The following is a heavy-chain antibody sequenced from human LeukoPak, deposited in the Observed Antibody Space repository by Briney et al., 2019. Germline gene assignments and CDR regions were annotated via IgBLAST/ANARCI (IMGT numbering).Heavy chain of an antibody. Sequence: EASVKVSCKASGYTFTYYAISWVRQAPGQGLEWMGWISTYNGNTNYAQKLQGRVTMTTDTSTSTVYMELRSLRADDTAVYYCARTHDYGPLYMDVWGTGTTVTVSS. D-gene: IGHD4-17*01. CDR2: ISTYNGNT. CDR1: GYTFTYYA. CDR3: ARTHDYGPLYMDV. V-gene: IGHV1-18*01. J-gene: IGHJ6*03.